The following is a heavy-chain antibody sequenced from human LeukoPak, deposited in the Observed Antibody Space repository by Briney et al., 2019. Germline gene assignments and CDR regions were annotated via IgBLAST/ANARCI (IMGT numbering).Heavy chain of an antibody. Sequence: GGSLRLSCAASGFTFSTYAMSWVRQAPGKGLEWVSAISGSGGSTYYADSVKGRFTISRDNAKNSLYLQMNSLRAEDTAVYYCARAGGDGYNPNTYWGQGTLVTVSS. CDR1: GFTFSTYA. D-gene: IGHD5-24*01. V-gene: IGHV3-23*01. CDR2: ISGSGGST. J-gene: IGHJ4*02. CDR3: ARAGGDGYNPNTY.